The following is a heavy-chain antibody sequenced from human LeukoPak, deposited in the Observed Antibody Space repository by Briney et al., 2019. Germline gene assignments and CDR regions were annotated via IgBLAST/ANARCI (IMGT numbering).Heavy chain of an antibody. D-gene: IGHD1-26*01. J-gene: IGHJ4*02. V-gene: IGHV3-53*01. CDR1: GFTFSSYA. CDR3: ARERGRGRDSPWFDY. CDR2: IYSDGST. Sequence: PGGSLRLSCAASGFTFSSYAMSWVRQAPGKGLEWDSVIYSDGSTYYADSVKGRFTISRDNSKNTLDLQMTGLRAEDTAVYYCARERGRGRDSPWFDYWGQGTLVTVSS.